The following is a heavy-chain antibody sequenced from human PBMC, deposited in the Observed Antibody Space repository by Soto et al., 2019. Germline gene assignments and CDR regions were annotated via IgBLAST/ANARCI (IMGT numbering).Heavy chain of an antibody. CDR3: ARDSSVVAAFLRGAFDI. J-gene: IGHJ3*02. V-gene: IGHV4-31*03. Sequence: QVQLQESGPGLVKPSQTLSLTCTVSGGSISSGGYYWSWIRQHPGTCLELIGYIYYSGSTYYNPPLKSRVTISVDTSKNQFSLKLSSVTAADTAVYYCARDSSVVAAFLRGAFDIWGQGTMVTVSS. CDR1: GGSISSGGYY. CDR2: IYYSGST. D-gene: IGHD2-15*01.